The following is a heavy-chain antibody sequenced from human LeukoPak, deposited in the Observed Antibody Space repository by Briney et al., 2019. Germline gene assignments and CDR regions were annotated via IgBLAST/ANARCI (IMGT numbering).Heavy chain of an antibody. V-gene: IGHV1-69*06. CDR3: ARDRYAGTTHFDAFDI. Sequence: SVKVSCKASGGTFSSYAISWVRQAPGQGLEWMGGIIPIFGTANYAQKFQGRVTINADKSTSTAYMELSSLRSEDTAVYYCARDRYAGTTHFDAFDIWGQGTMVTVSS. CDR2: IIPIFGTA. J-gene: IGHJ3*02. D-gene: IGHD1-1*01. CDR1: GGTFSSYA.